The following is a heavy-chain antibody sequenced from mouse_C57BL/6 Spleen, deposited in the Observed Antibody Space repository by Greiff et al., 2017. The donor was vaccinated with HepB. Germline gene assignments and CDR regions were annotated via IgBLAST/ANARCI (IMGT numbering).Heavy chain of an antibody. CDR1: GYTFTDYN. CDR3: ARGDYYGSSFWFAY. V-gene: IGHV1-18*01. D-gene: IGHD1-1*01. Sequence: EVKLQQSGPELVKPGASVKIPCKASGYTFTDYNMDWVKQSHGKSLEWIGDINPNNGGTIYNQKFKGKATLTVDKSSSTAYMELRSLTSEVTAVYYCARGDYYGSSFWFAYWGQGTLVTVSA. J-gene: IGHJ3*01. CDR2: INPNNGGT.